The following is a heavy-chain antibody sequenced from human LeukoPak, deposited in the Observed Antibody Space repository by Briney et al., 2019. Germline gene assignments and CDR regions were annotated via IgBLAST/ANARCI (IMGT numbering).Heavy chain of an antibody. V-gene: IGHV1-8*03. Sequence: ASVKVSCKASGYIFTTYDIGWVRQATGQGLEWTGWLNPNSGNAGYAQKFQGRVTISRHTSISTAYMELSSLRSGDTAIYYCARRKFLGWFDPWGQGTLVTVSS. CDR3: ARRKFLGWFDP. CDR1: GYIFTTYD. D-gene: IGHD7-27*01. CDR2: LNPNSGNA. J-gene: IGHJ5*02.